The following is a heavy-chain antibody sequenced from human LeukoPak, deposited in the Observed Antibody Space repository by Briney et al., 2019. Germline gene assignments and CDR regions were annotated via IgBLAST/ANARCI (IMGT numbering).Heavy chain of an antibody. V-gene: IGHV3-21*01. J-gene: IGHJ4*02. CDR3: ARGAYYYGSGSYSFQIDN. CDR1: GFXFSSYN. D-gene: IGHD3-10*01. Sequence: PGGSLRLSCAASGFXFSSYNMNWVRQAPGEGLEWVSSITRSSSNIYYADSVKGRFTISRDNAQNSLYLQMNSLRAEDTAVYYCARGAYYYGSGSYSFQIDNWGQGTLVTVSS. CDR2: ITRSSSNI.